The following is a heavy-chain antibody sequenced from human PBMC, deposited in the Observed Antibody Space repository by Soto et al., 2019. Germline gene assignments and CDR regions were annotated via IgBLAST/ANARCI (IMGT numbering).Heavy chain of an antibody. CDR1: GGTFSSYT. D-gene: IGHD3-10*01. CDR3: ARITMVRGVPDY. CDR2: IIPILGIA. V-gene: IGHV1-69*02. J-gene: IGHJ4*02. Sequence: QVQLVQSGAEVKKPGSSVKVYCKASGGTFSSYTISWVRQAPGQGLEWMGRIIPILGIANYAQKFQGRVTITADKSTSTAYMELSSLRSEDTAVYYCARITMVRGVPDYWGQGTLVTVSS.